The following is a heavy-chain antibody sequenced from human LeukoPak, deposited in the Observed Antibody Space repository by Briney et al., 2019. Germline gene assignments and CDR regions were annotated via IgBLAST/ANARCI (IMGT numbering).Heavy chain of an antibody. J-gene: IGHJ3*02. CDR1: GFTFSSYE. Sequence: GGSLRLSCAASGFTFSSYEMNWVRQAPGKGLEWVSYISSSGSTIYYADSVKGRFTISRDNAENSLSLYLQMNSLRAEDTAVYYCASGDLWFGELDAFDIWGQGTMVTVSS. CDR3: ASGDLWFGELDAFDI. CDR2: ISSSGSTI. D-gene: IGHD3-10*01. V-gene: IGHV3-48*03.